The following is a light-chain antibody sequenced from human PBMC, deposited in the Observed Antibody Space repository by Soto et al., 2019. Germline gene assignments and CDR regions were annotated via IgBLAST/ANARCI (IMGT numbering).Light chain of an antibody. V-gene: IGKV3-15*01. Sequence: EIVITQXPSTLSXXXXXXVXXXFRASQSLSGNLAWYQQKPGLAPRLLINRASTRATGIPVRFSGSGSETEFTLTISSLQSEDFAVYYCQQYNNWPRTFGQGTKVDIK. CDR3: QQYNNWPRT. CDR1: QSLSGN. CDR2: RAS. J-gene: IGKJ1*01.